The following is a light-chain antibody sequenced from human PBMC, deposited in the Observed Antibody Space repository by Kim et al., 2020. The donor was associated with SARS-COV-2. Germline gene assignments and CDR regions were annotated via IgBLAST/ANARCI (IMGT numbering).Light chain of an antibody. J-gene: IGLJ2*01. V-gene: IGLV1-44*01. CDR3: ATWDDSLNGGV. CDR1: SSNVGSNT. Sequence: GQRFTISCSGISSNVGSNTVNWFQQLPGTAPKLLIYINNQRPSGVPDRFSGSKSGTSASLAISGLQSGDEADYYCATWDDSLNGGVFGGGTQLTVL. CDR2: INN.